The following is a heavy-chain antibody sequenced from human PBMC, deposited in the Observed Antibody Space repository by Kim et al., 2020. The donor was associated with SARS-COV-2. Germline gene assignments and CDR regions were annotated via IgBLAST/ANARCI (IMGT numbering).Heavy chain of an antibody. CDR3: AKDRVRFLEWSQYYFDY. Sequence: GGSLRLSCAASGFTFSSYAMSWVRQAPGKGLEWVSAISGSGGSTYYADSVKGRFTISRDNSKNTLYLQMNSLRAEDTAVYYCAKDRVRFLEWSQYYFDYWGQGTLVTVSS. CDR2: ISGSGGST. V-gene: IGHV3-23*01. D-gene: IGHD3-3*01. J-gene: IGHJ4*02. CDR1: GFTFSSYA.